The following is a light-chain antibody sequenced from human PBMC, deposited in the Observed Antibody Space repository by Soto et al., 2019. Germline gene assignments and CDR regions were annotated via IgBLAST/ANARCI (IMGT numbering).Light chain of an antibody. CDR1: QSISSW. J-gene: IGKJ1*01. Sequence: DIQMTQSPSTLSASVGDRVTITCRASQSISSWLAWYQQKPGRAPKLLIYKASSLESGVPSRFSGSGSGTEFTLTILRLQADDFASYYYQHYKSSPTFGQGTKVEIK. CDR2: KAS. V-gene: IGKV1-5*03. CDR3: QHYKSSPT.